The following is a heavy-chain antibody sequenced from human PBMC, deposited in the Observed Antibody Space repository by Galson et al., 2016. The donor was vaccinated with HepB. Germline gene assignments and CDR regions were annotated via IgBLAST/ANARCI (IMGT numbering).Heavy chain of an antibody. D-gene: IGHD6-13*01. CDR1: EFTVSDNY. Sequence: SLRLSCAAFEFTVSDNYMSWFRRAPGKGLEWVSVMSGGGTTHYADSVKGRFAIPRDNSKTTLFHEMSSLRAEDTAVYYCARGAAAGTRYFDLWGRGTLVTVSS. J-gene: IGHJ2*01. CDR3: ARGAAAGTRYFDL. CDR2: MSGGGTT. V-gene: IGHV3-53*01.